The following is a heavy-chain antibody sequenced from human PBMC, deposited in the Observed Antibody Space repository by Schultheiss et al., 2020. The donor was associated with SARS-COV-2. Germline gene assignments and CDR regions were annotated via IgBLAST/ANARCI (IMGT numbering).Heavy chain of an antibody. J-gene: IGHJ4*02. D-gene: IGHD2-21*02. CDR3: ARAILGDYYFDY. CDR1: GFTVSSNY. CDR2: ISSSGSTI. V-gene: IGHV3-11*04. Sequence: GGSLRLSCAASGFTVSSNYMSWVRQAPGKGLEWVSYISSSGSTIYYADSVKGRFTISRDNAKNSLYLQMNSLRAEDTAVYYCARAILGDYYFDYWGQGTLVTVSS.